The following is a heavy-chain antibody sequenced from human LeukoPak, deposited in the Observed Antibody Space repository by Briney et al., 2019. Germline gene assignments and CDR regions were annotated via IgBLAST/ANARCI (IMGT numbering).Heavy chain of an antibody. CDR2: ISGSGGST. V-gene: IGHV3-23*01. D-gene: IGHD5-18*01. J-gene: IGHJ4*02. CDR1: GFTFSSYG. Sequence: GGSLRLSCAASGFTFSSYGMSWVRQAPGKGLEWVSAISGSGGSTYYADSVKGRFTISRDNAENTLYLQMNSLGVDDTAVYYCIRAIQNSIDIWGQGTLVTVSS. CDR3: IRAIQNSIDI.